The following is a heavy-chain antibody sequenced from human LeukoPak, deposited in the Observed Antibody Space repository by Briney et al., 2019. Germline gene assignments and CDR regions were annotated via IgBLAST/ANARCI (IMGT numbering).Heavy chain of an antibody. CDR2: IIPIFGTA. CDR3: AREGKPRYYFDY. V-gene: IGHV1-69*05. J-gene: IGHJ4*02. CDR1: GGTFSIYA. D-gene: IGHD1-14*01. Sequence: ASVKVSCKASGGTFSIYAISWVRQAPGQGLEWMGGIIPIFGTANYAQKFQGRVAITTDESTSTAYMELSGLRSEDTAVYYCAREGKPRYYFDYWGQGTLVTVSS.